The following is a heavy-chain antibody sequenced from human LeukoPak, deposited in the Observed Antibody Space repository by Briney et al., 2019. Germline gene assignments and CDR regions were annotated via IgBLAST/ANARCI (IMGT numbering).Heavy chain of an antibody. CDR1: GFTFSNYA. Sequence: PGGSLRLSCAASGFTFSNYAMSWVRQAPGKGLEWVSVISGSGGSTYYADSVKGRFTISRDNSKNTLHLQMNSLRAEDTAVYYCAKSVESAVTTNPYFDYWGQGTLVTVSS. J-gene: IGHJ4*02. V-gene: IGHV3-23*01. CDR2: ISGSGGST. CDR3: AKSVESAVTTNPYFDY. D-gene: IGHD4-17*01.